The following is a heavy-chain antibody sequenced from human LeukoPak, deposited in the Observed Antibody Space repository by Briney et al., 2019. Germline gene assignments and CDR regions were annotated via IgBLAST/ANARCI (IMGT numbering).Heavy chain of an antibody. CDR2: ISAYNGNT. Sequence: ASVKVSCKASGYTFTSYGISWVRQAPGQGLEWMGWISAYNGNTNYAQKLQGRVTMTTDTSTSTAYMELRSLRSDDTAVYYCARVYYGSSGYYRFDYWGQGTLVTVSS. D-gene: IGHD3-22*01. CDR3: ARVYYGSSGYYRFDY. V-gene: IGHV1-18*01. J-gene: IGHJ4*02. CDR1: GYTFTSYG.